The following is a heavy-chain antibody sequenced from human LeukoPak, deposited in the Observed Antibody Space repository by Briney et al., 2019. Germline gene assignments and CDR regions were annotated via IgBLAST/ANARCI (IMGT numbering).Heavy chain of an antibody. J-gene: IGHJ4*02. D-gene: IGHD3-10*01. V-gene: IGHV1-46*01. CDR1: GYTFTSYY. CDR2: INPSGGST. Sequence: AASVKVSCKASGYTFTSYYMHWVRQAPGQGLEWMGIINPSGGSTSYAQKFQGRVTMTRDTSTSTVYMELSSLRSEDTAVYYCARVGFGVDRAHGTRRNGKELDYWGQGTLVTVSS. CDR3: ARVGFGVDRAHGTRRNGKELDY.